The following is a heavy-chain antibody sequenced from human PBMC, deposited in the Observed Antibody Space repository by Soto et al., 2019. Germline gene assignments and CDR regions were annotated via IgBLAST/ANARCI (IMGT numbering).Heavy chain of an antibody. Sequence: SETLSLTCAVYGGSFSGYYWSWIRQPPGKGLEWIGEINHSGSTNYNPSLKSRVTISVDTSKNQFSLKLSSVTAADTAVYYCARGPDTYYYGSGSYYHYYYYGMDVWGQGTTVTVSS. CDR2: INHSGST. CDR1: GGSFSGYY. V-gene: IGHV4-34*01. J-gene: IGHJ6*02. D-gene: IGHD3-10*01. CDR3: ARGPDTYYYGSGSYYHYYYYGMDV.